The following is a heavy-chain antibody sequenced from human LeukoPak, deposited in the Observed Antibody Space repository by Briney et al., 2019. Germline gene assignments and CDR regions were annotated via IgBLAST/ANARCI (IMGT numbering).Heavy chain of an antibody. CDR2: INPNSGGT. V-gene: IGHV1-2*02. CDR3: ARPNVLLWFGEFSPYYFDY. J-gene: IGHJ4*02. Sequence: ASVKVSCKASGYTFTGYNMHWVRQAPGQGLEWMGWINPNSGGTNYAQKLQGRVTMTRDTSISTAYMELSRLRSDDTAVYYCARPNVLLWFGEFSPYYFDYWGQGTLVTVSS. D-gene: IGHD3-10*01. CDR1: GYTFTGYN.